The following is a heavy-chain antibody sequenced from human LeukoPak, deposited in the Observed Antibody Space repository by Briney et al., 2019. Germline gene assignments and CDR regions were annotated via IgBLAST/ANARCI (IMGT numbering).Heavy chain of an antibody. CDR1: GFTFSDYS. Sequence: GGSLRLSYAASGFTFSDYSMNWVRQAPGKGLEWVSAISGSGGSTYYADSVKGRFTISRDNSKDTLYLQMNSLRAEDTAVYYCARKRVAGLFDYWGQGTLVTVSS. D-gene: IGHD6-19*01. CDR3: ARKRVAGLFDY. V-gene: IGHV3-23*01. CDR2: ISGSGGST. J-gene: IGHJ4*02.